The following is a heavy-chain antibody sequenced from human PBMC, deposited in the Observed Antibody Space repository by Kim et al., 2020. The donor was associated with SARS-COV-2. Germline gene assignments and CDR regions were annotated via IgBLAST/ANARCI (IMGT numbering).Heavy chain of an antibody. CDR2: ISYDGSNK. CDR3: AKDPYGSGNGYFDY. CDR1: GFTFSSYG. Sequence: GGSLRLSCAASGFTFSSYGMHWVRQAPGKGLEWVAVISYDGSNKYYADSVKGRFTISRDNSKNTLYLQMNSLRAEDTAVYYCAKDPYGSGNGYFDYWGQG. D-gene: IGHD3-10*01. V-gene: IGHV3-30*18. J-gene: IGHJ4*02.